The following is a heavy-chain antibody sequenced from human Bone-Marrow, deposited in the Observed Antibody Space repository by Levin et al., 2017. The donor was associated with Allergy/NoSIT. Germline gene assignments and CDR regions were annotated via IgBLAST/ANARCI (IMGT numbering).Heavy chain of an antibody. D-gene: IGHD7-27*01. CDR3: ARDTWGFHY. Sequence: SQTLSLTCSVSGGSISTYYWSWLRQPPGQRLEWLGYTYYNGSTKYNPSLGSRVAISVDRSKVQFSLKLTSVTVADTAVYYCARDTWGFHYWGQGTLVTVSS. CDR1: GGSISTYY. CDR2: TYYNGST. J-gene: IGHJ1*01. V-gene: IGHV4-59*01.